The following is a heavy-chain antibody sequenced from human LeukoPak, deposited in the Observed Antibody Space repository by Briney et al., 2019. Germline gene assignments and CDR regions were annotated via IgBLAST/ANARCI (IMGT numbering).Heavy chain of an antibody. D-gene: IGHD2-15*01. CDR1: GGSFSGYY. CDR3: ARKSYCSGGSCYRFDP. V-gene: IGHV4-34*01. CDR2: INHSGST. Sequence: PSETLSLTCAVYGGSFSGYYWSWIRQPPGKGLEWIGEINHSGSTNYNPSLKSRVTISVDTSKNQFSLKLSSVTAADTAVYYCARKSYCSGGSCYRFDPWGQGTLVTVSS. J-gene: IGHJ5*02.